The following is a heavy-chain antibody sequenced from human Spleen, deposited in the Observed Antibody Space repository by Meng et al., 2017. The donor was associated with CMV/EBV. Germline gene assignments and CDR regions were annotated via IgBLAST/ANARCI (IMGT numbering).Heavy chain of an antibody. V-gene: IGHV3-53*01. CDR3: ASSMGGDYYYYYGMDV. D-gene: IGHD3-16*01. J-gene: IGHJ6*02. CDR2: IYSGGST. Sequence: GESLKISCAASGFTVSSNYMSWVRQAPGKGLEWVSVIYSGGSTYYADSVRGRFTISRDNSKSMLYLQMNSLRAEDTAVYYCASSMGGDYYYYYGMDVWGQGTTVTVSS. CDR1: GFTVSSNY.